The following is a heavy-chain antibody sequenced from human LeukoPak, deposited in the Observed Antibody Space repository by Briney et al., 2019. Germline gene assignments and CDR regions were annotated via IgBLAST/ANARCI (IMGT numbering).Heavy chain of an antibody. CDR1: GFTFDDYG. V-gene: IGHV3-20*04. J-gene: IGHJ4*02. D-gene: IGHD3-10*01. CDR2: INWNGGST. Sequence: GGSLRLSCAAPGFTFDDYGMSWVRQAPGKGLEWVSGINWNGGSTGYADSVKGRFTISRDNSKNTLYLQMNSLRAEDTAVYYCARGPPYFGSGSYYHIVDYWGQGTLVTVSS. CDR3: ARGPPYFGSGSYYHIVDY.